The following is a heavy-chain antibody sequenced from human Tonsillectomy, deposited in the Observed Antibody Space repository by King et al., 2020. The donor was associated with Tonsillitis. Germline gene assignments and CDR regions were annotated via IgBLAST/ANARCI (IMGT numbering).Heavy chain of an antibody. CDR3: ARDDYGEGYYGMDV. CDR2: IYYSGST. Sequence: QLQESGPGLVKPSQTLSLTCTVSGGSISSGGYYWSWIRQHPGKGLEWIGYIYYSGSTYYNPSLKSRVTISVDTSKNPVSLKLSSVNAADTAVYYCARDDYGEGYYGMDVWGQGTTVTVSS. CDR1: GGSISSGGYY. D-gene: IGHD4-17*01. J-gene: IGHJ6*02. V-gene: IGHV4-31*03.